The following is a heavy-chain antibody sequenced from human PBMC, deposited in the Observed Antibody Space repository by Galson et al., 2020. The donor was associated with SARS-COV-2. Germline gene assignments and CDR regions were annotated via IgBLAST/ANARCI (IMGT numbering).Heavy chain of an antibody. V-gene: IGHV1-2*02. CDR2: TNPNSGGT. Sequence: ASVKVSCKASGYTFTGYYMHWVRQAPGQGLEWMGWTNPNSGGTNYAQKFQGRVTMTRDTSISTAYMELSRLRSDDTAVYYCARDRDRSIAAPLDDWGQGTLVSVSS. CDR3: ARDRDRSIAAPLDD. CDR1: GYTFTGYY. D-gene: IGHD6-6*01. J-gene: IGHJ4*02.